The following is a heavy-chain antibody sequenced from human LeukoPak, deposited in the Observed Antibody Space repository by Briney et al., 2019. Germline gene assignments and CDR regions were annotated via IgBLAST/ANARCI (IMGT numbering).Heavy chain of an antibody. CDR3: ARGPGGIAAAGTDAFDI. CDR1: GGSFSGYY. D-gene: IGHD6-13*01. J-gene: IGHJ3*02. CDR2: INHSGST. Sequence: SETLSLTCAVYGGSFSGYYWSWIRQPPGKGLEWIGEINHSGSTNYNPSLKSRVTISVDTSKYQFSLKLSSVTAADTAVYYCARGPGGIAAAGTDAFDIWGQGTMVTVSS. V-gene: IGHV4-34*01.